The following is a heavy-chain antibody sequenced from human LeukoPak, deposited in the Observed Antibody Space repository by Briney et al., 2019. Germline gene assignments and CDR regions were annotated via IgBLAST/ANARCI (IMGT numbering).Heavy chain of an antibody. CDR3: ARLYGNFQNYYDY. J-gene: IGHJ4*02. CDR1: GGSISSYY. V-gene: IGHV4-59*12. CDR2: IYYSGST. Sequence: SETLSLTCTVSGGSISSYYWSWIRQPPGKGLEWIGYIYYSGSTSYNPSLKSRVTISVDTSKNHFSVKLTSVTTADTAVYYCARLYGNFQNYYDYWGQGTLVTVSS. D-gene: IGHD1-7*01.